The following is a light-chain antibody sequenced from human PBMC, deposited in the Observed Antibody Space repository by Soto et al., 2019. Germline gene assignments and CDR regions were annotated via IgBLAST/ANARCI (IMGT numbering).Light chain of an antibody. CDR1: SSDVGGYNY. Sequence: QSVLTQPPSASGSPGQSVTISCTGTSSDVGGYNYVSWYQQHPDKAPKLVIYEVTQRPSGVPDRFSGSKSGNTASLTVSGLEAEDEAVYYCSSYAGLNTLLFGGGPKVTVL. V-gene: IGLV2-8*01. CDR2: EVT. CDR3: SSYAGLNTLL. J-gene: IGLJ2*01.